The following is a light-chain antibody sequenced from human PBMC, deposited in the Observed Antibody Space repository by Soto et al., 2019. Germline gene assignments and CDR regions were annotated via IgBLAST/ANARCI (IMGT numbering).Light chain of an antibody. CDR1: QSVSSR. J-gene: IGKJ5*01. CDR3: QQRNIWPPVT. V-gene: IGKV3-15*01. CDR2: GAS. Sequence: EIVMTQSPATLSVSPGERVTLSCRASQSVSSRLAWYHQKPGQSPRLLIYGASTRATGIPARFSGSGSGTEFTLTISSLQSEDFAVYYCQQRNIWPPVTFGQGTRLEIK.